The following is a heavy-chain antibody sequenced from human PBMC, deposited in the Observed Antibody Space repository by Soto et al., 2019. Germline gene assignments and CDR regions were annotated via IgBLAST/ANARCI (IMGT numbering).Heavy chain of an antibody. Sequence: GGSLRLSCASSGFTFSSYSMNCFRQAPGKGLEWVSSISSSSSYIYYADSVKGRFTISRDNAKNSLYLQMNSLRAEDTAVYYCASLAVAGPNHDYWGQGTLVTVSS. D-gene: IGHD6-19*01. CDR2: ISSSSSYI. CDR1: GFTFSSYS. V-gene: IGHV3-21*01. J-gene: IGHJ4*02. CDR3: ASLAVAGPNHDY.